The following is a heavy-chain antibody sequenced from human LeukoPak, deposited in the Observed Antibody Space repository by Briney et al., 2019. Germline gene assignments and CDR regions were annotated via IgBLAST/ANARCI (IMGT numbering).Heavy chain of an antibody. J-gene: IGHJ6*04. Sequence: TGGSLRLSCAASGFTFSSYAMSWVRQAPGKGLEWVSAISGSGGSTYYADSVKGRFTISRDNSKNTLYLQMNSLRAEDTAVYYCAKRMRLGELSLYNYYYYGMDVWGKGTTVTVSS. CDR1: GFTFSSYA. V-gene: IGHV3-23*01. D-gene: IGHD3-16*02. CDR3: AKRMRLGELSLYNYYYYGMDV. CDR2: ISGSGGST.